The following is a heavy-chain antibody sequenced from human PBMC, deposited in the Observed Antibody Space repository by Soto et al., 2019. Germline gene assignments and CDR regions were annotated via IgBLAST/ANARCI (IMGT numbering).Heavy chain of an antibody. CDR2: INPSGGNT. V-gene: IGHV1-46*01. CDR1: GYTFTSDY. J-gene: IGHJ4*02. D-gene: IGHD6-19*01. CDR3: ARDFDTSGAFDY. Sequence: QVQLVQSGAEVKNPGASVKVSCKASGYTFTSDYMHWVRQAPGQGLEWMGIINPSGGNTRYAQKCQGRVTMTRDTSTSTVYMELSSLRSEDTAVYYCARDFDTSGAFDYWGQGSLVIVSS.